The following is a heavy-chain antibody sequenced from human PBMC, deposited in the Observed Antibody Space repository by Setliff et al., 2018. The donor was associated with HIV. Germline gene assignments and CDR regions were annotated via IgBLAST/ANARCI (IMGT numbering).Heavy chain of an antibody. Sequence: SETLSLTCTVSGGSISSYYWSWIRQPPGKGLEWIGYIYTSGSTNYNPSLKIRVTMSVDTSKNKFSLKLSSVTAADTAVYYCARRACKAGYKSSYFDYWGQGTLVTVSS. J-gene: IGHJ4*02. CDR3: ARRACKAGYKSSYFDY. V-gene: IGHV4-4*09. D-gene: IGHD5-12*01. CDR1: GGSISSYY. CDR2: IYTSGST.